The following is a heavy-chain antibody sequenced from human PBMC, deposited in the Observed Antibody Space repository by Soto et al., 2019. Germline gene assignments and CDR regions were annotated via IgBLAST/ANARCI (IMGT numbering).Heavy chain of an antibody. Sequence: ASVEVACKASGYTFTHYDMNRVRQAPGQGVEWMGWIRAYNGHTKYAPRAQGRATITAATSTTTTYRELRSLNSDDTPVYSCARGHLRGSHRWATFESWDPETMLTISS. D-gene: IGHD3-16*02. V-gene: IGHV1-18*04. CDR3: ARGHLRGSHRWATFES. CDR2: IRAYNGHT. J-gene: IGHJ3*02. CDR1: GYTFTHYD.